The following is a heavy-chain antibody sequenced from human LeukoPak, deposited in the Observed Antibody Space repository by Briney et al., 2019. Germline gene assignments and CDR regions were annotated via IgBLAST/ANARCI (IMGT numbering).Heavy chain of an antibody. CDR2: ILYDGNNK. Sequence: PGRSLRLSCAACGFTFSNYAMHWLRQAPGKGLEGVAVILYDGNNKYYADSVKGRFTISRDNSKNTLYLQMNTLRDEDSAVYCWARKVASGSCFDYWGQGTLVTVSS. V-gene: IGHV3-30-3*01. J-gene: IGHJ4*02. CDR3: ARKVASGSCFDY. CDR1: GFTFSNYA. D-gene: IGHD1-26*01.